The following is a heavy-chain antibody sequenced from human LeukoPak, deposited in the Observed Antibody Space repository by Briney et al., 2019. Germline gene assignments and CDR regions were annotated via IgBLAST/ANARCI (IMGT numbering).Heavy chain of an antibody. D-gene: IGHD2-2*01. CDR1: GGSFSGYY. Sequence: SETLSLTCAVYGGSFSGYYWSWIRQPPGKGLEWIGEINHSGSTNYNPSLKSRVTISVDTSKNQFSLKLSSVTAADTAVYYCASPGYCSSTSCSYYYYYGMDVWGQGTTVTVSS. V-gene: IGHV4-34*01. CDR3: ASPGYCSSTSCSYYYYYGMDV. CDR2: INHSGST. J-gene: IGHJ6*02.